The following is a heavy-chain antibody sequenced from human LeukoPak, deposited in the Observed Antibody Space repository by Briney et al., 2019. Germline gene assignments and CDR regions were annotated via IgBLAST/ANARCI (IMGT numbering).Heavy chain of an antibody. V-gene: IGHV4-4*07. Sequence: SETLSLTCTVSGGSISSYYWSWSRQPAGKGLEWIGRIYTSGSTNYNPSLKSRVTMSVDTSKNQFSLKLSSVTAADTAVYYCARDPPYSSSWSYYMDVWGKGTTVTVSS. CDR3: ARDPPYSSSWSYYMDV. D-gene: IGHD6-13*01. J-gene: IGHJ6*03. CDR1: GGSISSYY. CDR2: IYTSGST.